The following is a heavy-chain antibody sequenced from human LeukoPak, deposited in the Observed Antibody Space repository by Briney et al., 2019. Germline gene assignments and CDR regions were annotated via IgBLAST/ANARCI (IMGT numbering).Heavy chain of an antibody. V-gene: IGHV3-23*01. Sequence: GGSLRLSCAASGFTFRTYAMSWVRQAPGKGLEWVSGFGGSRGSTYYADSVKGRFTISRDISKNTLYLQMNSLRDEDTAVYYCARDMWAPKWYFDLWGRGTLVTVSS. CDR1: GFTFRTYA. CDR2: FGGSRGST. J-gene: IGHJ2*01. D-gene: IGHD1-26*01. CDR3: ARDMWAPKWYFDL.